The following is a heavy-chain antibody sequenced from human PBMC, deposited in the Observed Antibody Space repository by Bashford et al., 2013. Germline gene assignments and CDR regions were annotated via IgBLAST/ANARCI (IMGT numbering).Heavy chain of an antibody. CDR1: VTPSPPMV. J-gene: IGHJ6*02. CDR3: ARSRRGSPLIGYFGMDVL. Sequence: ASVKGSPARLLVTPSPPMVSAGCDRPPGQGLEWMGWISGNNGDTNYAQKLQGRVTMTTDTSTNTAYLELRSLRSDDTAVYYCARSRRGSPLIGYFGMDVLGGQGTNGHRL. V-gene: IGHV1-18*01. D-gene: IGHD3-22*01. CDR2: ISGNNGDT.